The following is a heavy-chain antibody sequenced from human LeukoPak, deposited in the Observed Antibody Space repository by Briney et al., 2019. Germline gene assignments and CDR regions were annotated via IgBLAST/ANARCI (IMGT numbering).Heavy chain of an antibody. CDR3: ASPGRIVGADGGAD. CDR2: ISSSSSYI. Sequence: AGGSLRLSCAASGFTFSSYSMNWVRQAPGKGLEWVSSISSSSSYIYYADSVKGRFTISRDNAKNSLYLQMNSLRAEDTAVYYCASPGRIVGADGGADWGQGTLVTVSS. D-gene: IGHD1-26*01. CDR1: GFTFSSYS. J-gene: IGHJ4*02. V-gene: IGHV3-21*04.